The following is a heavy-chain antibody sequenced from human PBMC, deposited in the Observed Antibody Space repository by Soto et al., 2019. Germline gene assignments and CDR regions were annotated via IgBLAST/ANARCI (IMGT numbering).Heavy chain of an antibody. J-gene: IGHJ6*02. CDR2: ISPYTGNT. D-gene: IGHD3-16*01. V-gene: IGHV1-18*01. Sequence: QVQLEQSGDEVKKPGASVKVSCKASGYIFVNYGIAWVRQAPGQGLEWLGWISPYTGNTYYATKVQGRLTLATDTSASTAFMDLGSLTSAYTAVSYWAMVDLYVTPTPQDVWAQGTTVTVSS. CDR1: GYIFVNYG. CDR3: AMVDLYVTPTPQDV.